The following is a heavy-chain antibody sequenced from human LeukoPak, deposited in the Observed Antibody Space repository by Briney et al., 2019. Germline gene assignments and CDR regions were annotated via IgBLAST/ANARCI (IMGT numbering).Heavy chain of an antibody. CDR2: IYHSGFT. D-gene: IGHD1-1*01. Sequence: SETLSLTCAVSGGSISSGTFSWSWIRQPPGKGLEWIGYIYHSGFTYYNPSLKSRVTISVDRSKNQFSLKLNSVTAADTAVYYCARLDEWFDPWGQGTLVTVSS. V-gene: IGHV4-30-2*01. CDR3: ARLDEWFDP. J-gene: IGHJ5*02. CDR1: GGSISSGTFS.